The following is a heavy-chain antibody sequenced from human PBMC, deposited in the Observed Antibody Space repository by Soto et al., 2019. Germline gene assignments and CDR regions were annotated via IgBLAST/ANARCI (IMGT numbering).Heavy chain of an antibody. Sequence: SETLSLTCDVSGGYITTSVLWTRVRQFPGRGLEWIGDMAHDGHTNYSPSRSGGVTISRDLXNSQLPLNLACVNAADTAVYFCAGGRDYDYWGQATLVSVS. V-gene: IGHV4-4*02. CDR2: MAHDGHT. D-gene: IGHD1-26*01. CDR1: GGYITTSVL. J-gene: IGHJ4*02. CDR3: AGGRDYDY.